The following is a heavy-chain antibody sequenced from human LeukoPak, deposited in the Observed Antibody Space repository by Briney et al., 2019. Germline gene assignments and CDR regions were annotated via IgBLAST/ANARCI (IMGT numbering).Heavy chain of an antibody. CDR3: TTSSGFGAFDI. CDR2: FDPEDGET. D-gene: IGHD3-22*01. CDR1: GYTLTELS. V-gene: IGHV1-24*01. Sequence: ASVKVSCKVSGYTLTELSMHGVRQAPGKGLEWMGGFDPEDGETICAQKFQGRVTMTEDASTDTTYMEVSSLRSEDTAVYYCTTSSGFGAFDIWGQGTMVTVSS. J-gene: IGHJ3*02.